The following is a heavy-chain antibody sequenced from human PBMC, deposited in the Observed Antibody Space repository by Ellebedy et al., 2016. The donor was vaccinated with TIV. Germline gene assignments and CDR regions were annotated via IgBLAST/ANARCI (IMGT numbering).Heavy chain of an antibody. J-gene: IGHJ3*02. CDR3: ARFPRSSGWYSGIDAFDI. D-gene: IGHD6-19*01. Sequence: GESLKISCAASGFTFSSYSMNWVRQAPGKGLEWVSYISSSSSTIYYADSVKGRFTISRDNAKNSLYLQMNSLRAEDTAVYYCARFPRSSGWYSGIDAFDIWGQGTMVTVSS. CDR1: GFTFSSYS. V-gene: IGHV3-48*01. CDR2: ISSSSSTI.